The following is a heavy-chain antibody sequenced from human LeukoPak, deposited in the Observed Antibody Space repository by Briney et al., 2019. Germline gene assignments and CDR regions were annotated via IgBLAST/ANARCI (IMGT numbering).Heavy chain of an antibody. CDR3: AREVVGYGSGSWIDY. V-gene: IGHV4-59*01. D-gene: IGHD3-10*01. CDR1: GGSISSYY. Sequence: SETLSLTCTVSGGSISSYYWSWIRQPPGKGLEWIGYICYSGSTNYNPSLKSRVTISVDTSKNQFSLKLSSVTAADTAVYYCAREVVGYGSGSWIDYWGQRTLVTVSS. CDR2: ICYSGST. J-gene: IGHJ4*02.